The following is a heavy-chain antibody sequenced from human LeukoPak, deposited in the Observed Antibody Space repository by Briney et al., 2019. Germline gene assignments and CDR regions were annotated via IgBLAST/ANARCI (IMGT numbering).Heavy chain of an antibody. J-gene: IGHJ4*02. V-gene: IGHV1-18*04. CDR1: GYTFTGYY. CDR2: ISAYNGNT. Sequence: ASVKVSCKASGYTFTGYYMHWVRQAPGQGLEWMGWISAYNGNTNYAQKLQGRVTMTTDTSTSTAYMELRSLRSDDTAVYYCARSWPTLVVDYWGQGTLVTVSS. D-gene: IGHD2-2*01. CDR3: ARSWPTLVVDY.